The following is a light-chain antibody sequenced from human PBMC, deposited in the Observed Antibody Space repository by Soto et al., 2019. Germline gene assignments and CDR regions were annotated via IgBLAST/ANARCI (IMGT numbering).Light chain of an antibody. V-gene: IGKV1-9*01. J-gene: IGKJ4*01. CDR3: QQVNIYPLT. CDR2: AAS. CDR1: QSISSY. Sequence: IQLTQSPSSLSASVRDSVTITCRASQSISSYLNWYQQKSDKAPKLLIYAASTLQSGVPSRFSGSESGTDFTITVRRLQGEECTPEFCQQVNIYPLTFRGGTKVDTK.